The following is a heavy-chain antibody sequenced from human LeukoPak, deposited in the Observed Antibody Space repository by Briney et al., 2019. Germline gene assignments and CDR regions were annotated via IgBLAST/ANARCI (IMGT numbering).Heavy chain of an antibody. CDR3: ARGGDTAMVSYYFDY. D-gene: IGHD5-18*01. J-gene: IGHJ4*02. V-gene: IGHV4-59*01. CDR1: GGSFSGYY. CDR2: IYYSGST. Sequence: SETLSLTCAVYGGSFSGYYWSWIRQPPGKGLEWIGYIYYSGSTNYNPSLKSRVTISVDTSKNQFSLKLSSVTAADTAVYYCARGGDTAMVSYYFDYWGQGTLVTVSS.